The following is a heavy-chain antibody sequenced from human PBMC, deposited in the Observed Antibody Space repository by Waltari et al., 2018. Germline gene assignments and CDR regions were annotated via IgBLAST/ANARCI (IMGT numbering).Heavy chain of an antibody. CDR3: VKEVWQQLVKMVGWFDP. V-gene: IGHV3-23*01. CDR1: GFTLSSYA. J-gene: IGHJ5*02. D-gene: IGHD6-13*01. Sequence: EVQVLESGGGLVQPGGSLRLSCVASGFTLSSYAMSWARQVPGKGLEWVSASGSECRTWYADSVKGRFTISRDNSKNMLYLQMNSLTVEDTAVYYCVKEVWQQLVKMVGWFDPWGQGTLVTVSS. CDR2: SGSECRT.